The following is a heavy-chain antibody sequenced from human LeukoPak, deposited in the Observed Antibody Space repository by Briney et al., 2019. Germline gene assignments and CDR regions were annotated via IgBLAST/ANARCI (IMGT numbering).Heavy chain of an antibody. J-gene: IGHJ4*02. CDR3: ARDRTPPTGAEGFDY. V-gene: IGHV3-33*01. Sequence: QPGGSLRLSGAASGFTFSSYGRNWVGQAPGKGLKGGAVIWYDGSNKYYADSVKGRFTISRDNSKNTLYLQMNSLRAEDTAVYYCARDRTPPTGAEGFDYWGQGTLVTVSS. D-gene: IGHD1-1*01. CDR2: IWYDGSNK. CDR1: GFTFSSYG.